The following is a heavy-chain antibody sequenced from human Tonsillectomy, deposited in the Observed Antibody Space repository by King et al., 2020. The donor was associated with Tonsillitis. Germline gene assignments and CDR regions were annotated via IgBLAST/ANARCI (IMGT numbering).Heavy chain of an antibody. Sequence: VQLVESGAEVKKPGASVKVSCKASGYTFTGNYMHWVRQAPGQGLEWMGWINPNSGGTNYAQKFQGRVTMTRDTSISTGYMELSRLRSDDTAVYFCARADFSSWEHFDYWGQGTLVTVSS. CDR3: ARADFSSWEHFDY. V-gene: IGHV1-2*02. J-gene: IGHJ4*02. CDR1: GYTFTGNY. CDR2: INPNSGGT. D-gene: IGHD6-13*01.